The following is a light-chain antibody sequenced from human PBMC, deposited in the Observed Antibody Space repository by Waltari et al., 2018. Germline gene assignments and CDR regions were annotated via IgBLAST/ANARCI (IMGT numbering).Light chain of an antibody. CDR1: SPTTYA. CDR2: SVD. Sequence: SSELTQDPAVSVALGQTVRITCQGDSPTTYAPTWYQQRPGQAPILVIFSVDDRPSGIPDRFSGSLSGDTASLTITGTQAEDEADYYCNSRDPTTNAVVFGGGTRLTVL. J-gene: IGLJ2*01. CDR3: NSRDPTTNAVV. V-gene: IGLV3-19*01.